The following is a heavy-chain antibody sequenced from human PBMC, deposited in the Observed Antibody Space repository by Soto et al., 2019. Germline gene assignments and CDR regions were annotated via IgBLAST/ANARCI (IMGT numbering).Heavy chain of an antibody. V-gene: IGHV4-30-4*01. Sequence: SETLSLTCTVSGGSISSGGYYWSWIRQPPGKGLEWIGYIYYSGSTYYNPSLKSRVTISVYTSKNQFSLKLSSVTAADTAVYYCARDRSYGMDVWGQGTTVTV. CDR3: ARDRSYGMDV. D-gene: IGHD3-16*01. J-gene: IGHJ6*02. CDR2: IYYSGST. CDR1: GGSISSGGYY.